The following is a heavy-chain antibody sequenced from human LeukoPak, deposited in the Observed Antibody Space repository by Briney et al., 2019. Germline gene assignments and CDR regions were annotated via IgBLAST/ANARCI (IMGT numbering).Heavy chain of an antibody. V-gene: IGHV3-66*01. CDR2: IYSDGST. CDR1: GFTVSSNY. Sequence: TGGSLRLSCAASGFTVSSNYMSWVRQAPGKGLEWVSVIYSDGSTYYADSEKGRFSISRDNSKNTVYLQMNRLRAEDTAVYYCARDIGSSAGFDYWGQGTLVTVSS. J-gene: IGHJ4*02. CDR3: ARDIGSSAGFDY. D-gene: IGHD6-13*01.